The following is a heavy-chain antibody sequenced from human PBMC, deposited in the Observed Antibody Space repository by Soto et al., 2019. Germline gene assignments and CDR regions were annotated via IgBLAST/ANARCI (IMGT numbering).Heavy chain of an antibody. CDR2: IIPIFGTA. V-gene: IGHV1-69*13. Sequence: SVEVSCEASGGTFSSYAISWVRQAPGQGLEWMGGIIPIFGTANYAQKFQGRVTITADESTSTAYMELSSLRSEDTAVYYCARGLTIFGVSNWFDPWGQGTLVTVSS. CDR3: ARGLTIFGVSNWFDP. D-gene: IGHD3-3*01. J-gene: IGHJ5*02. CDR1: GGTFSSYA.